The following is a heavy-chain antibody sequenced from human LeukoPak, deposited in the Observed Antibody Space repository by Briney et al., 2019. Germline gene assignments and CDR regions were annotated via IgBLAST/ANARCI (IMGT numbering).Heavy chain of an antibody. V-gene: IGHV5-51*01. CDR2: IYPGDSDT. Sequence: GESLKISCQGSGCSFTNYWIAWVRQMPGKGLEWMGIIYPGDSDTKYSPSFQGQVTISADKSITTAYLQWSSLKASDTAMYYCARQESGLRWQTFDYWGQGTLVTVSS. CDR1: GCSFTNYW. CDR3: ARQESGLRWQTFDY. D-gene: IGHD4-23*01. J-gene: IGHJ4*02.